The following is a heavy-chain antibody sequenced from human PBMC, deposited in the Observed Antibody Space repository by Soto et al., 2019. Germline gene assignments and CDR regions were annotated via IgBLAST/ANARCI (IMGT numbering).Heavy chain of an antibody. D-gene: IGHD3-10*01. Sequence: QVQLVQSVSEVNKPGSSWNVSCKAAGGTFSSYAIIWVRQAPGQGLEWMGGIIPIFGTANYAQKFQGRVTITADEYPSTAYIELSSMRSEDTAVYYCARDPTDGSGSYVDYYYGMDVWGQGTTVTVSS. CDR3: ARDPTDGSGSYVDYYYGMDV. J-gene: IGHJ6*02. CDR1: GGTFSSYA. CDR2: IIPIFGTA. V-gene: IGHV1-69*12.